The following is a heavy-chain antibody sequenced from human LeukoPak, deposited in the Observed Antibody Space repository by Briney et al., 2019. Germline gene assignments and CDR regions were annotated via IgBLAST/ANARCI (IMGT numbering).Heavy chain of an antibody. V-gene: IGHV3-9*01. CDR3: AKALSSTSCFDY. D-gene: IGHD2-2*01. J-gene: IGHJ4*02. Sequence: GGSLRLSCAASGFTFDDYAMHWVRQAPGKGLEWVSGISWNSGSIGYADSVKGRFTIFRDNAKNSLYLQMNSLRAEDTALYYCAKALSSTSCFDYWGQGTLVTVSS. CDR1: GFTFDDYA. CDR2: ISWNSGSI.